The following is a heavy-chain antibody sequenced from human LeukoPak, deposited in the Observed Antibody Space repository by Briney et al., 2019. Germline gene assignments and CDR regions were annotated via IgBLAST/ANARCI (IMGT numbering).Heavy chain of an antibody. V-gene: IGHV3-11*01. CDR3: ANTAASGYYYYMDV. J-gene: IGHJ6*03. D-gene: IGHD3-10*01. Sequence: GGSLRLSCAASGFTFSDYYMSWIRQAPGKGLEWVSYISSSGSTIYYADSVKGRFTISRDNAKNSLYLQMNSLRAEDTAVYYCANTAASGYYYYMDVWGKGTTVTVSS. CDR2: ISSSGSTI. CDR1: GFTFSDYY.